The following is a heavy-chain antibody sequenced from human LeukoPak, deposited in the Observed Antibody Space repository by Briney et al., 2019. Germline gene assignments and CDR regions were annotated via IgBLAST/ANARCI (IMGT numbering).Heavy chain of an antibody. D-gene: IGHD6-13*01. CDR1: GGSISSYY. CDR2: IYYSGST. Sequence: PSETLSLTCTVSGGSISSYYRSWIRQPPGKGLEWIGHIYYSGSTNYNPSLKSRVTISVDTSKNQFSLKLSSATAADTAVYYCARAPGGCYSSSCLDYWGQGTLVTVSS. CDR3: ARAPGGCYSSSCLDY. J-gene: IGHJ4*02. V-gene: IGHV4-59*01.